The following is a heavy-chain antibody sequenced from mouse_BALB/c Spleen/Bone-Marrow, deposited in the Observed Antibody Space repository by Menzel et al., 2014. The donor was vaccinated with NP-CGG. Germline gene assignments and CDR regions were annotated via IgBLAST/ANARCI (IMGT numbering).Heavy chain of an antibody. Sequence: VQLQQSGPVLVKPGASMKISCKASGYSFTACFIHWIKPSHVKSLEWIGRINPYNGATTYNQNFNDKASLTVDKSSSTAYMELHSLTSEDSAVYYCARRWSGAMDYWGQGTSVTVSS. CDR1: GYSFTACF. J-gene: IGHJ4*01. D-gene: IGHD2-3*01. CDR2: INPYNGAT. V-gene: IGHV1-37*01. CDR3: ARRWSGAMDY.